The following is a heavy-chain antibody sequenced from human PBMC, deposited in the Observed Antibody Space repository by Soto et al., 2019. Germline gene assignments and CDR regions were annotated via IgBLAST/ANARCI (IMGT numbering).Heavy chain of an antibody. J-gene: IGHJ5*02. CDR2: IYVSGST. Sequence: QMQMQESGPGLVEPSQTLSLTCTVSRGSIYTGGYYWTWISQHPGKALEWIGYIYVSGSTYYNPSLKSRVAISIDTSKNQFSLKLNSVSAADTAVYYCARVRSGTYYNPAWFDPWGQGALVTVSS. D-gene: IGHD3-10*01. CDR3: ARVRSGTYYNPAWFDP. V-gene: IGHV4-31*03. CDR1: RGSIYTGGYY.